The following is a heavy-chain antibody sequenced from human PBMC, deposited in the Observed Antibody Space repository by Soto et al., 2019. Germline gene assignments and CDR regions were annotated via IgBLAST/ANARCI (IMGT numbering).Heavy chain of an antibody. J-gene: IGHJ3*02. CDR3: ARDGGGVLWFGERSSTDDAFDI. CDR1: GFTFSSYS. V-gene: IGHV3-21*01. CDR2: ISSSSSYI. Sequence: GGSLRLSCAASGFTFSSYSMNWVRQAPGKGLEWVSSISSSSSYIYYADSVKGRFTISRDNAKNSLYLQMNSLRAEDTAVYYCARDGGGVLWFGERSSTDDAFDIWGQGTMVTVSS. D-gene: IGHD3-10*01.